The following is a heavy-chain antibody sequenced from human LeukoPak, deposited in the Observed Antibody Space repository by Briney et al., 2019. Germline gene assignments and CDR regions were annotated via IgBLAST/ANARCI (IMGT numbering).Heavy chain of an antibody. CDR2: ISSIGSYI. Sequence: GGSLRLSCAASGFTFSSYGMNWVRQAPGKGLEWVSSISSIGSYIYYADSVKGRFTISRDNAKKSLYLQMNRLRAEDTAVYFCARADTSDILTGYSDYWGQGTLVTVSS. CDR1: GFTFSSYG. D-gene: IGHD3-9*01. J-gene: IGHJ4*02. CDR3: ARADTSDILTGYSDY. V-gene: IGHV3-21*01.